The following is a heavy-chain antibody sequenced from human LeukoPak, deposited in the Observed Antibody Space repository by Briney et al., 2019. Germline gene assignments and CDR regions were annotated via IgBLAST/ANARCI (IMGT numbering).Heavy chain of an antibody. CDR3: ARRRYCSGGSCLDAFDI. Sequence: SQTLSLTCTVSGASITGGSYYWTWIRQPAGKGLEWIGRIYTSGITTYNPSLKSRVTISLDMSKNQISLNLNSVTAADTAVYYCARRRYCSGGSCLDAFDIWGQGTMVTVSS. D-gene: IGHD2-15*01. CDR1: GASITGGSYY. CDR2: IYTSGIT. V-gene: IGHV4-61*02. J-gene: IGHJ3*02.